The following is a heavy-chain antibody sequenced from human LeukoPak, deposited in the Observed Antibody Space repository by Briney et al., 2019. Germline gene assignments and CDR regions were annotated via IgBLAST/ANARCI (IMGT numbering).Heavy chain of an antibody. CDR3: ARASTIDY. D-gene: IGHD2-2*01. CDR2: IKQDGSEK. V-gene: IGHV3-7*01. Sequence: GGSLRLSRAASGFTFTSYWRTWVPQAPGKGLEWVANIKQDGSEKYYVDSVKGRFTISRDNAKNSLYLQMNSLRAEDTAVYYCARASTIDYWGQGTLVTVSS. J-gene: IGHJ4*02. CDR1: GFTFTSYW.